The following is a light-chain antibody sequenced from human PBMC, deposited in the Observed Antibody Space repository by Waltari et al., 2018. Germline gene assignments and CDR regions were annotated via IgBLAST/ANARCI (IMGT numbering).Light chain of an antibody. J-gene: IGKJ1*01. CDR1: QSISSW. V-gene: IGKV1-5*01. Sequence: DIQMTQSPSTLSASVGDRVTIPCRASQSISSWLDWYQQKPGKAPKLLIYDASSLESGVPSRFSGSGSGTEFTLTISSLQPDDFATYYCQQYNSYLSTFGQGTKVEIK. CDR3: QQYNSYLST. CDR2: DAS.